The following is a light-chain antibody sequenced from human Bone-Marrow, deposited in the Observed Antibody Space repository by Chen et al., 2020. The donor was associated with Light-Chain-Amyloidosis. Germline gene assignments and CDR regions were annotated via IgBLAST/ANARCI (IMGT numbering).Light chain of an antibody. CDR3: QQSNTSPRT. J-gene: IGKJ1*01. CDR2: GAS. Sequence: EIVLTQSPGTLSLSPGERATLSCRASQSTSSTHLAWYQQKPGQSPRVLIYGASSRATGIPDRFSGSGSGTDFTLTISRLEPEDFAVYYSQQSNTSPRTFGQGTKVEIK. CDR1: QSTSSTH. V-gene: IGKV3-20*01.